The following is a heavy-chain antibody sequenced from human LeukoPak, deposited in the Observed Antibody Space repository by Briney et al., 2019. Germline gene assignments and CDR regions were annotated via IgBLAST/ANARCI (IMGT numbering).Heavy chain of an antibody. J-gene: IGHJ4*02. CDR3: ARGASEWLRLIGIAAAGIHDY. Sequence: GSSVKVSCKASGYTFTSYDINWVRQATGQGLEWMGWMNPNSGNTGYAQKFQGRVTMTRNTSISTAYMELSSLRSEDTAVYYCARGASEWLRLIGIAAAGIHDYWGQGTLVTVSS. V-gene: IGHV1-8*01. CDR1: GYTFTSYD. D-gene: IGHD6-13*01. CDR2: MNPNSGNT.